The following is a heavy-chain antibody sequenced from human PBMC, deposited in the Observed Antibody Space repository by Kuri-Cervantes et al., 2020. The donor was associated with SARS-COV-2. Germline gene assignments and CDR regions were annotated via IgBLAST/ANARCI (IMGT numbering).Heavy chain of an antibody. D-gene: IGHD6-19*01. V-gene: IGHV4-59*01. CDR3: AGSSGWYTYYYYGMDV. Sequence: GSLRLSCTVSGGSISSYYWSWIRQPPGKGLGWIGYIYYSGSTNYNPSLKSRVTISVDTSKNQFSLKLSSVTAADTAVYYCAGSSGWYTYYYYGMDVWGQGTTVTVSS. J-gene: IGHJ6*02. CDR2: IYYSGST. CDR1: GGSISSYY.